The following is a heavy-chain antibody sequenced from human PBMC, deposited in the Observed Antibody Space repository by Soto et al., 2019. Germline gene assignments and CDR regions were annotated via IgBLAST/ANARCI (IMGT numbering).Heavy chain of an antibody. Sequence: QVQLVQSGAEVKKPGSSVKVSCKASGGTFSRYTFTWVRQAPGQGLEWMGRIIPILDIPNYAQNFQGRVTITADKSPRTAYMELSSLTSDDTAVYYCASHFTGVLVLGTSPPGGDNYGWDVWGQGTTVTVSS. CDR3: ASHFTGVLVLGTSPPGGDNYGWDV. CDR1: GGTFSRYT. D-gene: IGHD2-8*02. V-gene: IGHV1-69*02. J-gene: IGHJ6*02. CDR2: IIPILDIP.